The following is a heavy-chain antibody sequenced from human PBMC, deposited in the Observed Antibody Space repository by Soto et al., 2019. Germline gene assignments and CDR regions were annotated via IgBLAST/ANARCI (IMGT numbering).Heavy chain of an antibody. V-gene: IGHV3-30-3*01. Sequence: QVQLVESGGGVVQPGRSLRLSCAASGFTFSSYAMHWVRQAPGKGLEWVAVISYDGSNKYYADSVKGRFTISRDNSKNTLYLQMNSLRAEDTAVYYCARDGYSSGWLIQHWGQGTLVTVSS. D-gene: IGHD6-19*01. CDR3: ARDGYSSGWLIQH. CDR2: ISYDGSNK. CDR1: GFTFSSYA. J-gene: IGHJ1*01.